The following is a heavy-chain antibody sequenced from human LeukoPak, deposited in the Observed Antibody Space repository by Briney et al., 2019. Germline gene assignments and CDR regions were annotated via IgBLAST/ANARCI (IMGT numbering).Heavy chain of an antibody. CDR1: GYTFISFG. Sequence: GASVKVSCKVSGYTFISFGISWVRQAPGQGLEWMGWISTFSGNTNYAQKVQGRVTMTTDTSTSTAYMELRSLRSDDTAVYYCARDLGSLYYYYTDVWGKGTTVTVSS. CDR3: ARDLGSLYYYYTDV. J-gene: IGHJ6*03. CDR2: ISTFSGNT. D-gene: IGHD6-13*01. V-gene: IGHV1-18*01.